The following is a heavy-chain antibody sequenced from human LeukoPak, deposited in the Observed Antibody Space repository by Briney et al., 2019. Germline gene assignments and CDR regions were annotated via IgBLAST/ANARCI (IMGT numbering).Heavy chain of an antibody. V-gene: IGHV4-61*05. Sequence: SETLSLTCTVSGGSISSSSYYWGWIRQPPGKGLEWIGYIYYSGSTNYNPSLKSRVTISVDTPKNQFSLKLSSVTAADTAVYYCASRGPEDAFDIWGQGTMVTVSS. CDR2: IYYSGST. D-gene: IGHD1-14*01. J-gene: IGHJ3*02. CDR3: ASRGPEDAFDI. CDR1: GGSISSSSYY.